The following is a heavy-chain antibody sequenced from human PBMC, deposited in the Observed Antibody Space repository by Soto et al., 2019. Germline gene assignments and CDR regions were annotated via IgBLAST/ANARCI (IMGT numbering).Heavy chain of an antibody. CDR1: GLTFSTHA. Sequence: EGSLRLSCAASGLTFSTHAIFCVRQTPGKGLEWVSGFFSNGAGTYAVFVKGRFSFSRDNSKNMVYLQMNSLRVEDTAMYYCTKRYCSSGNCAGFDYWGQGT. CDR2: FFSNGAGT. D-gene: IGHD2-15*01. V-gene: IGHV3-23*01. J-gene: IGHJ4*02. CDR3: TKRYCSSGNCAGFDY.